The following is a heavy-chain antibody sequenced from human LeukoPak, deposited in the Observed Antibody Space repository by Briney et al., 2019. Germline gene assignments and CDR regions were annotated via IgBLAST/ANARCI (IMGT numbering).Heavy chain of an antibody. CDR3: AKDVATIYYFDY. J-gene: IGHJ4*02. D-gene: IGHD5-24*01. CDR1: GFTFSSYA. V-gene: IGHV3-23*01. Sequence: GSLRLSCAASGFTFSSYAMSWVRQAPGKGLEWVSAISGSGSSTYYADSVKGRFTISRDNSKNTLYLQMNSLRAEDTAVYYCAKDVATIYYFDYWGQGTLVTVSS. CDR2: ISGSGSST.